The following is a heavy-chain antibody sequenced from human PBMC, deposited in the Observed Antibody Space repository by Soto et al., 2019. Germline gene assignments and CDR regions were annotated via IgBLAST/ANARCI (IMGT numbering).Heavy chain of an antibody. CDR2: ISGGGGPT. CDR3: AKVSRFLDSGLI. V-gene: IGHV3-23*01. J-gene: IGHJ3*02. CDR1: GFTFSTYA. D-gene: IGHD3-10*01. Sequence: EVQLLECGGGLVQPGGSLRLSCTASGFTFSTYAMTWVRQAPGKGLEWVSAISGGGGPTYYADSVKGRFTISRDNSKNTLYLQMNSLRADDTAVYYCAKVSRFLDSGLIWGQGTLVTVSS.